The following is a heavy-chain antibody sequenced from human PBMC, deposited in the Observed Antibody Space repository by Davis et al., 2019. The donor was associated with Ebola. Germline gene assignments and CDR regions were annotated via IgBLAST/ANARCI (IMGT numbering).Heavy chain of an antibody. V-gene: IGHV3-7*03. CDR2: IKQDGSEK. CDR1: GFTFSSYW. J-gene: IGHJ6*02. D-gene: IGHD2-21*02. Sequence: GESLKISCAASGFTFSSYWMSWVRQAPGKGLEWVANIKQDGSEKYYVDSVKGRFTISRDNAKNSLYLQMNSLKTEDTAVYYCSGSDRWMDIWGQGTTVTVSS. CDR3: SGSDRWMDI.